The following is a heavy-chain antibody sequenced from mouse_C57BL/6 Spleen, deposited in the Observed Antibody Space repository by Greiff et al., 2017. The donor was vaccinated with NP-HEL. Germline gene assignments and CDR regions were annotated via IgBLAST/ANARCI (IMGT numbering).Heavy chain of an antibody. CDR3: ARDDGYQFAY. D-gene: IGHD2-3*01. Sequence: SGPELVKPGASVKMSCKASGYTFTDYNMHWVKQSHGKSLEWIGYINPNNGGTSYNQKFKGKATLTVNKSSSTAYMQLSSLTSEDSAIYFCARDDGYQFAYWGQGTLVTVSA. J-gene: IGHJ3*01. V-gene: IGHV1-22*01. CDR2: INPNNGGT. CDR1: GYTFTDYN.